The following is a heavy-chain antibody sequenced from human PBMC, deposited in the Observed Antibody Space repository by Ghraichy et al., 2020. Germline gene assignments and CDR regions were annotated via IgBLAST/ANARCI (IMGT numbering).Heavy chain of an antibody. CDR1: GFTFSSYA. V-gene: IGHV3-30*04. CDR3: ARWMYYYDSSGPRADY. CDR2: ISYDGSNK. J-gene: IGHJ4*02. Sequence: GGSLRLSCAASGFTFSSYAMHWVRQAPGKGLEWVAVISYDGSNKYYADSVKGRFTISRDNSKNTLYLQMNSLRAEDTAVYYCARWMYYYDSSGPRADYWGQGTLVTVSS. D-gene: IGHD3-22*01.